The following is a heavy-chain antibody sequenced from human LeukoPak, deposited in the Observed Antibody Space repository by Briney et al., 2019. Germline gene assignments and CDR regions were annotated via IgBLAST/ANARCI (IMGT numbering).Heavy chain of an antibody. CDR1: GFTFSSYA. CDR2: ISGSGGST. CDR3: AKDPGPRSRATVTTGLPYYFDY. D-gene: IGHD4-11*01. J-gene: IGHJ4*02. Sequence: GGSLRLSCAASGFTFSSYAMSWVRQAPGKGLDRVSAISGSGGSTYYADSVKGRFTISRDNSKNTLYLQMNSLRAEDTAVYYCAKDPGPRSRATVTTGLPYYFDYWGQGTLVTVSS. V-gene: IGHV3-23*01.